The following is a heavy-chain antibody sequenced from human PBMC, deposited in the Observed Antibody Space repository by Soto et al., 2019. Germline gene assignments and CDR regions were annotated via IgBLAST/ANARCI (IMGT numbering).Heavy chain of an antibody. J-gene: IGHJ6*02. Sequence: QVQLVASGGGVVQPGTSLRLSCEASGFTFSDHAMHWVRQAPGKGLEWVAVVWFDGGNKFYTDSVKGRFTISRDNSKNTLFLQMNSLRVVDTAVYYCERAPAGDYTLYHYYTMDVWGQGTPVTVSS. CDR3: ERAPAGDYTLYHYYTMDV. D-gene: IGHD4-17*01. CDR1: GFTFSDHA. V-gene: IGHV3-33*01. CDR2: VWFDGGNK.